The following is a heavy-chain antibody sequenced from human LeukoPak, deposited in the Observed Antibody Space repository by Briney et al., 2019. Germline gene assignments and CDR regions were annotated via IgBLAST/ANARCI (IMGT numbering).Heavy chain of an antibody. CDR2: IYYSGST. CDR1: GGSFSSSSYY. V-gene: IGHV4-39*01. CDR3: ARHRDLIMFGDYFDH. Sequence: SETLSLTCTVSGGSFSSSSYYWGWIRQPPGMGLEWVGSIYYSGSTYYNPSLKSRVTISVDTSKNQFSLKLSSVTAADTAVYYCARHRDLIMFGDYFDHWGQGTLVTVSS. D-gene: IGHD3/OR15-3a*01. J-gene: IGHJ4*02.